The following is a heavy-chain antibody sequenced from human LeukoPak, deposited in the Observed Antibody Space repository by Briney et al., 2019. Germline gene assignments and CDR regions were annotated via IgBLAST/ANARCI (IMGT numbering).Heavy chain of an antibody. D-gene: IGHD2/OR15-2a*01. CDR1: RFTFSGYA. V-gene: IGHV3-23*01. J-gene: IGHJ4*02. CDR2: ITGDGVRT. Sequence: GGSLRLSCAASRFTFSGYAMTWVRQAPGKGLEWVSVITGDGVRTDYADSVKGRFTIFRDNSNNRLFLQMNSLRVEDTAVYYCAKGGGKYYKAPFDYWGQGTLVTVSS. CDR3: AKGGGKYYKAPFDY.